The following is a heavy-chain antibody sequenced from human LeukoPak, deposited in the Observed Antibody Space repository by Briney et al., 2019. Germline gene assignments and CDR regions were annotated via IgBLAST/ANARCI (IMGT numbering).Heavy chain of an antibody. J-gene: IGHJ4*02. CDR1: GGSISSYY. Sequence: SETLSLTCTVSGGSISSYYWSWIRQPPGKGLGWIGYIYYSGSTNYNPSLKSRVTISVDTSKNQFSLKLSSVTAADTAVYYCASSGYYYQTFDYWGQGTLVTVSS. V-gene: IGHV4-59*01. CDR3: ASSGYYYQTFDY. CDR2: IYYSGST. D-gene: IGHD3-22*01.